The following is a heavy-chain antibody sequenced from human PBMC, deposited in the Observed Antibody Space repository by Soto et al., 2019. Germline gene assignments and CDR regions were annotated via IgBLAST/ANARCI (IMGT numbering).Heavy chain of an antibody. J-gene: IGHJ3*02. V-gene: IGHV2-70*04. CDR3: ARTPHDSSGYPDAIDI. D-gene: IGHD3-22*01. Sequence: SGPTLVNPTQTLTLTCTFSGFSLSTSGMRVSWIRQPPGKALEWLARIDWDDDKFYSTSLKTRLTISKDTSKNQVVLTMTNMDPVDTATYYCARTPHDSSGYPDAIDIWGQGTMVTVSS. CDR2: IDWDDDK. CDR1: GFSLSTSGMR.